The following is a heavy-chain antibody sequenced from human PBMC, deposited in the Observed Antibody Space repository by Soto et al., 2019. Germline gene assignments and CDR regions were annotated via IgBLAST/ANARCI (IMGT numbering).Heavy chain of an antibody. CDR1: GFMFSSHG. V-gene: IGHV3-33*01. CDR2: IWYDGSNK. Sequence: QVQLVESGGGVVQPGRSLRLSCAASGFMFSSHGMHWIRQAPGKGLEWVAVIWYDGSNKYYADSVKGRFIISRDNSKNTLYLQMSSLRVEDTAVYYCGPGTLDYWGQGTLVTVSS. CDR3: GPGTLDY. J-gene: IGHJ4*02.